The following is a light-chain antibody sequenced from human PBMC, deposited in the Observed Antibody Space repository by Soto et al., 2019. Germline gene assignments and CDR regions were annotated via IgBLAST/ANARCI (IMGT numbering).Light chain of an antibody. CDR2: GAF. CDR3: QQYGSSPGT. V-gene: IGKV3-20*01. Sequence: EIVLTQSPGTLSLSPGERATLSCRASQSVSSSYLAWYQQKLGQAPRLLIYGAFNRATGIPDRFSGSVSGTDFTLTISRLEPEDFAVYYCQQYGSSPGTFGQGTKVDIK. J-gene: IGKJ1*01. CDR1: QSVSSSY.